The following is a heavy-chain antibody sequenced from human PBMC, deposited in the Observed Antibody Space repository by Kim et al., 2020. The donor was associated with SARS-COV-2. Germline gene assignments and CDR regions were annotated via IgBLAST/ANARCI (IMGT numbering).Heavy chain of an antibody. CDR2: VYYSGST. D-gene: IGHD6-6*01. Sequence: GSISIGGYYGSWIRQHPGKGLEWIGYVYYSGSTYYNPSLKSRVTISVDTSKNQFSLKLSSVTAADTAVYYCARDSYSSSSRVFDYWGQGTLAT. CDR3: ARDSYSSSSRVFDY. CDR1: GSISIGGYY. J-gene: IGHJ4*02. V-gene: IGHV4-31*02.